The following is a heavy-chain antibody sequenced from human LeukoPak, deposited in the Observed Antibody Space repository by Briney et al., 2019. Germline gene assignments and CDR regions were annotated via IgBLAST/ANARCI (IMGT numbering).Heavy chain of an antibody. CDR3: AREHDYGDREYFQH. J-gene: IGHJ1*01. CDR2: ISSSGSTI. V-gene: IGHV3-11*04. Sequence: GGSLRLSCAASGFTFSDYYMSWIRQAPGKGLEWVSYISSSGSTIYYADSVKGRFTISRDNAKNSLYLQMNSLRAEDTAVYYCAREHDYGDREYFQHWGQGTLVTVSS. CDR1: GFTFSDYY. D-gene: IGHD4-17*01.